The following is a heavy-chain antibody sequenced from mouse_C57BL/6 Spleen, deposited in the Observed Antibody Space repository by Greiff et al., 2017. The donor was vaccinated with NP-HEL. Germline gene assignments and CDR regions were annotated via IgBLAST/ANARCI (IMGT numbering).Heavy chain of an antibody. D-gene: IGHD1-1*01. CDR1: GYTFTSYE. CDR2: IYPRDGST. Sequence: VQLQQSGPELVKPGASVKLSCKASGYTFTSYEINWVKQRPGQGLEWIGWIYPRDGSTKYNEKFKGKATLTVDTSSSTAYMELHSLTSEDSAVYFWAMCLITTVVADDWYFDVWGTGTTVTVSS. J-gene: IGHJ1*03. V-gene: IGHV1-85*01. CDR3: AMCLITTVVADDWYFDV.